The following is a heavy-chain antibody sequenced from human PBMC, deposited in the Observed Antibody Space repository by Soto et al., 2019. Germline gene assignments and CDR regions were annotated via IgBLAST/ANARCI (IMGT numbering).Heavy chain of an antibody. D-gene: IGHD1-26*01. Sequence: SETLSLTCGVSYYSISSGYYWGWIRQPPGKGLEWIGNIYHSGSTHYNPALKSRVTISVDTSKNQFSLKLKSVTAADTAVYYCTRRGSSGTPVDYWGQGTLVTVSS. J-gene: IGHJ4*02. CDR2: IYHSGST. CDR3: TRRGSSGTPVDY. V-gene: IGHV4-38-2*01. CDR1: YYSISSGYY.